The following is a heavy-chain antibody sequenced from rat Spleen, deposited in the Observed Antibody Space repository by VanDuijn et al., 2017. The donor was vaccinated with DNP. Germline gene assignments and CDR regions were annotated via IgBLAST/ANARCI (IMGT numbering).Heavy chain of an antibody. V-gene: IGHV3-1*01. J-gene: IGHJ2*01. CDR2: INYSGNT. Sequence: EVQLQESGPGLVKPSQSLSLTCSVTGYSITSNYWGWIRKLPGNKMEWIGYINYSGNTGYNPSLKRRISITRDTSKNQFFLQLNSVTTEDTATYYCARWGDYFDYWGQGVMVTVSS. CDR1: GYSITSNY. CDR3: ARWGDYFDY.